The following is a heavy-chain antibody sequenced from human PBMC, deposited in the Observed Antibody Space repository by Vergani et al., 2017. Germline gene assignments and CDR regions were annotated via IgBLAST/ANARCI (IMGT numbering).Heavy chain of an antibody. CDR3: ARSAYSSGWWSYNWFDP. V-gene: IGHV4-34*10. CDR1: GGSFSGYY. Sequence: QVQLQESGPGLVKPSETLSLTCAVYGGSFSGYYWSWIRQPPGKGLEWIGEINHSGSTNYNPSLKSRVTISVDTSKNQFSLKLSSVTAADTAVYYCARSAYSSGWWSYNWFDPWGQGTLVTVSS. J-gene: IGHJ5*02. D-gene: IGHD6-19*01. CDR2: INHSGST.